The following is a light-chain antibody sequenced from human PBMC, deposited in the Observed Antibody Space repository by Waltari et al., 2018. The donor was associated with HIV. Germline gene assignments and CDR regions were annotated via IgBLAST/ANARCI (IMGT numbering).Light chain of an antibody. Sequence: QSALTQPRPVSRSPGQSVTIPCTGNSSNDGDYSFVSWYRQYTGRAPKLVIFDVNKRPSGVPSRFSGSQSGNTASLTISGLRADDEADYYCCSYTGTKSWVFGGGTRLTVL. J-gene: IGLJ3*02. CDR1: SSNDGDYSF. CDR2: DVN. CDR3: CSYTGTKSWV. V-gene: IGLV2-11*01.